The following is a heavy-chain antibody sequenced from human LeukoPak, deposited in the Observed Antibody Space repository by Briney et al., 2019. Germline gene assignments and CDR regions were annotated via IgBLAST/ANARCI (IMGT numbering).Heavy chain of an antibody. CDR1: GFTFSSYW. Sequence: GGSLRLSCAASGFTFSSYWMHWVRQAPGKGLEWVSRINSDGSSTRYADSLKGRFTISRDNAKNTLYLQMNSLRAEDTAVYYCARGGAVVAAPLDYWGQGTLVTVSS. CDR3: ARGGAVVAAPLDY. CDR2: INSDGSST. V-gene: IGHV3-74*01. D-gene: IGHD2-15*01. J-gene: IGHJ4*02.